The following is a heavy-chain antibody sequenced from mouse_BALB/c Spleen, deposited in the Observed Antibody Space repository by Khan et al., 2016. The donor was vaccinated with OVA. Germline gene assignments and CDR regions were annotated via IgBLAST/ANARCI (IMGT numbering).Heavy chain of an antibody. CDR3: ARFRDYYTNRSYDFDS. V-gene: IGHV9-1*02. CDR1: GYTFTNYG. J-gene: IGHJ2*01. D-gene: IGHD1-1*01. Sequence: QIQLVQSGPELKKPGETVKISCKASGYTFTNYGMNWVKQSPGKGLKWMGWINTYTGEPTYIDDFKGRFAFSLETSASTAYLQINNLRNEDMATYFCARFRDYYTNRSYDFDSWGQGTTLTVSS. CDR2: INTYTGEP.